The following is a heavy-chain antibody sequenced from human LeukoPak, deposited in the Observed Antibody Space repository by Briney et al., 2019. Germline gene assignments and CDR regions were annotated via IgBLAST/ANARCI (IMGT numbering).Heavy chain of an antibody. CDR2: INHSRST. Sequence: SETLSLTCTVYGGSFSGFYWTWIRQPPGKGLEWIGQINHSRSTHYNPSLKSRVTISVDTSKNQFSLKLSSVTAADTAVYYCARVPKYFDLWGRGTLVTVSS. V-gene: IGHV4-34*01. CDR3: ARVPKYFDL. J-gene: IGHJ2*01. CDR1: GGSFSGFY.